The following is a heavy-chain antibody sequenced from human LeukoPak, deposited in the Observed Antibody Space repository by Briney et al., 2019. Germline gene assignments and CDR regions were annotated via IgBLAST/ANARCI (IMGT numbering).Heavy chain of an antibody. CDR3: ARDSIAAAGTGLDY. Sequence: GGSLRLSCAASGFTFSSNYMSWVRQAPGKGLEWVSVIYSGGSTYYSDSVKGRCTISRDNSKNLLYLQMNSLRAEDTAVYYCARDSIAAAGTGLDYWGQGTLVSVSS. V-gene: IGHV3-53*01. J-gene: IGHJ4*02. CDR1: GFTFSSNY. CDR2: IYSGGST. D-gene: IGHD6-13*01.